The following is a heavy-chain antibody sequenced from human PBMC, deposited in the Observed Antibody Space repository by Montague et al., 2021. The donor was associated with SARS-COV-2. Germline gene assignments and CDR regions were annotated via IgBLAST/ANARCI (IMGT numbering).Heavy chain of an antibody. V-gene: IGHV3-23*01. CDR3: AKATWVLTVASLDY. D-gene: IGHD3-9*01. CDR2: ISGSGGST. J-gene: IGHJ4*02. CDR1: GFTFSSYA. Sequence: SLRLSCAASGFTFSSYAMSWVRQAPGKGLEWVSAISGSGGSTYYADSVKGRFTISRDNSKNTLYLQMNSLRAEDTAVYYCAKATWVLTVASLDYWGQGTLVIVSS.